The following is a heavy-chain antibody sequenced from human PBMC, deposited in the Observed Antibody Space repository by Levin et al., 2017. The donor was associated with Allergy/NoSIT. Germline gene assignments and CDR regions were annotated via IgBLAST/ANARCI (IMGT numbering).Heavy chain of an antibody. CDR1: GYTFTSYD. V-gene: IGHV1-8*01. D-gene: IGHD3-10*01. Sequence: ASVKVSCKASGYTFTSYDINWVRQATGQGLEWMGWMDPNSGYTGYAQKFQGRVTMTRNTSISTAYMDLSSLRSEETAEYDWACRYSSGSYSLYYCYGLDVWGQGTTVTVSS. CDR3: ACRYSSGSYSLYYCYGLDV. CDR2: MDPNSGYT. J-gene: IGHJ6*02.